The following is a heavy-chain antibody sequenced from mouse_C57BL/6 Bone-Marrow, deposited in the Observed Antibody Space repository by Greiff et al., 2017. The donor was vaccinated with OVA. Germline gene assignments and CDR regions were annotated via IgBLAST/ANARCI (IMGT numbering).Heavy chain of an antibody. CDR2: INPSNGGT. J-gene: IGHJ3*01. V-gene: IGHV1-53*01. D-gene: IGHD2-3*01. CDR3: ARPHYDGYYPFAY. CDR1: GYTFTSYW. Sequence: QVQLQQPGTELVKPGASVKLSCKASGYTFTSYWMHWVKQRPGQGLEWIGNINPSNGGTNCNEKFKSKATLTVDKSSSTAYMQLSSLTSEDSAVYYCARPHYDGYYPFAYWGQGTLVTVSA.